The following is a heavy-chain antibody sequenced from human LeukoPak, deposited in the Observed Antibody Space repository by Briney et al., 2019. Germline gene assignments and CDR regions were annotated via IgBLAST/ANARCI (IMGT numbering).Heavy chain of an antibody. D-gene: IGHD1-1*01. V-gene: IGHV1-3*01. CDR3: AREGTGTTYYFDY. CDR2: INAGNGNT. Sequence: GASVKVSCKASGYTFTSYAMHWVRQAPGQRLEWMGWINAGNGNTKYSQKFQGRVTITRDTSASTAYMELSSLRSEDTAVYYCAREGTGTTYYFDYWGQGTLVTVPS. CDR1: GYTFTSYA. J-gene: IGHJ4*02.